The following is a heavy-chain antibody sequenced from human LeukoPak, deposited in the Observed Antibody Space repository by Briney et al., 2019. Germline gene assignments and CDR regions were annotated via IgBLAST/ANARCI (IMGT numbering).Heavy chain of an antibody. J-gene: IGHJ4*02. Sequence: PWGSLRLSCAASGFTFSSYAMSWVRQAPGKGLEWVSTIGGGGESTYYADSVKGRFTISRDNSKNTVYLQMNSLRAEDTAVYYCAKVLSGSQDYWGQGTLVTVFS. CDR2: IGGGGEST. CDR1: GFTFSSYA. V-gene: IGHV3-23*01. D-gene: IGHD1-26*01. CDR3: AKVLSGSQDY.